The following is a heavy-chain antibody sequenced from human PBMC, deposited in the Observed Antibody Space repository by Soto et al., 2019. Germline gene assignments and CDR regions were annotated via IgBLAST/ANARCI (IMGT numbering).Heavy chain of an antibody. CDR2: ISGSGVST. CDR3: AKDSRLYDSTYFFDP. V-gene: IGHV3-23*01. Sequence: PGGSLRLSCAASGFPFSTYAMGWVRQAPGKGLEWVSSISGSGVSTYYADSVKGRFTVSRDNSKNTLYLQMNSLGAEDTAIYYCAKDSRLYDSTYFFDPWGQGT. D-gene: IGHD3-22*01. CDR1: GFPFSTYA. J-gene: IGHJ5*02.